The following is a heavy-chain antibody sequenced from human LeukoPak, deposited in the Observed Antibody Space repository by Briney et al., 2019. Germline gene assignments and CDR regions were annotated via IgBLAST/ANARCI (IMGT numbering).Heavy chain of an antibody. CDR1: GYTFTGYY. CDR2: MNPNSGNT. Sequence: ASVKVSCKASGYTFTGYYMHWVRQAPGQGLEWMGWMNPNSGNTGYAQKFQGRVTITRNTSISTAYMELSSLRSEDTAVYYCARGGYCSSTSCSPSWFDPWGQGTLVTVSS. V-gene: IGHV1-8*03. J-gene: IGHJ5*02. D-gene: IGHD2-2*01. CDR3: ARGGYCSSTSCSPSWFDP.